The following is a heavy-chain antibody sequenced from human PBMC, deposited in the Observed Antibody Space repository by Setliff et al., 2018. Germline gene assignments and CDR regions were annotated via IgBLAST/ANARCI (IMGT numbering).Heavy chain of an antibody. J-gene: IGHJ4*02. CDR2: ISSSGSTI. V-gene: IGHV3-11*01. CDR3: AKRGPYCSGGTCHYYFDY. CDR1: GFTFSDYY. Sequence: GGSLRLSCAASGFTFSDYYMSWIRQAPGRGLEWVSYISSSGSTIYYADSVKGRFTISRDNDKNSLYLQMNSLRAEDTAVYYCAKRGPYCSGGTCHYYFDYWGQGTLVTVSS. D-gene: IGHD2-15*01.